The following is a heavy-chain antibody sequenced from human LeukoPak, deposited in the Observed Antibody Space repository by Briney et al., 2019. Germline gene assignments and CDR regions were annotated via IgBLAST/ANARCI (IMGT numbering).Heavy chain of an antibody. Sequence: PGGSLRLSCAASGFTFDDYAMHWVRQAPGKGLEWVSGISWNSGSIVYADSVKGRFTISRDNAKNSLHLQMNSLRAEDMALYYCAKDVLGSGWHSYFDYWGQGTLVTVAS. V-gene: IGHV3-9*03. CDR2: ISWNSGSI. CDR1: GFTFDDYA. CDR3: AKDVLGSGWHSYFDY. D-gene: IGHD6-19*01. J-gene: IGHJ4*02.